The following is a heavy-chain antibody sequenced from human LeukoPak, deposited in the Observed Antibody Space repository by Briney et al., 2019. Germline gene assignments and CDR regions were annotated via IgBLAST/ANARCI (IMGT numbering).Heavy chain of an antibody. CDR3: ATVLLWFGELVGWFDP. V-gene: IGHV1-2*02. Sequence: ASVKVSCKASGYTFTGYYMHWVRQAPGQGLEWMGWINPNSGGTNYAQKFQGRVTMTRDTSISTAYMELSRLRSDDTAVYYCATVLLWFGELVGWFDPWDQGTLVTVSS. CDR1: GYTFTGYY. CDR2: INPNSGGT. J-gene: IGHJ5*02. D-gene: IGHD3-10*01.